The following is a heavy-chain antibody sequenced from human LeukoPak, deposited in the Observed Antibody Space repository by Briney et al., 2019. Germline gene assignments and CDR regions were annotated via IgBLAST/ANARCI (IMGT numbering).Heavy chain of an antibody. CDR3: ARDSLYSSGWSY. J-gene: IGHJ4*02. D-gene: IGHD6-19*01. Sequence: SVKVSCKASGFAFTSSAMQWVRQARGQRLEWIGWIVVGSGNTNYAQKFQERVTITRDMSTSTAYMELSSLRSEDTAVYYCARDSLYSSGWSYWGQGTLVTVSS. CDR1: GFAFTSSA. CDR2: IVVGSGNT. V-gene: IGHV1-58*02.